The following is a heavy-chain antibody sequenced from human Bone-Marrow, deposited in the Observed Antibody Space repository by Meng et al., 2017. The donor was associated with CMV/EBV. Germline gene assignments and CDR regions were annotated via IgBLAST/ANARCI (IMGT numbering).Heavy chain of an antibody. J-gene: IGHJ4*02. CDR1: GYTFTNYG. V-gene: IGHV1-2*02. D-gene: IGHD5-24*01. Sequence: ASVKDSCKASGYTFTNYGITWVRQAPGQGLEWMGWIDPNSGGTNYAQKFQGRVTMTRDTSISTAYMELSRLRSDDTAVYYWATSPGWLQPTRFDYWGQGTLVTVSS. CDR3: ATSPGWLQPTRFDY. CDR2: IDPNSGGT.